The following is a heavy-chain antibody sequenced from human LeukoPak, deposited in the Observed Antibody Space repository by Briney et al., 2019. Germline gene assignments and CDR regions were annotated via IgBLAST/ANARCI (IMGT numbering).Heavy chain of an antibody. J-gene: IGHJ4*02. D-gene: IGHD3-22*01. CDR2: INPNSGGT. Sequence: GASVKVSCKASGYTFTGYYMHWVRQAPGQGLEWMGWINPNSGGTNYAQKFQGRVTMTRDTPISTAYMELSRLRSDDTAVYYCASSDYYDSSGPDYWGQGTLVTVSS. CDR1: GYTFTGYY. V-gene: IGHV1-2*02. CDR3: ASSDYYDSSGPDY.